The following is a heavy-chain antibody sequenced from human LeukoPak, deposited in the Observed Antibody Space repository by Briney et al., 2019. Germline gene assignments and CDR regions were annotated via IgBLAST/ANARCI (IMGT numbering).Heavy chain of an antibody. CDR2: INPNSGGT. Sequence: ASVKVSCKGFQYTFTGYYMHWVRQAPGQGPEWMGRINPNSGGTDYSQKFQGRVTMTRDTSISTAYMELTRLASDDTAVYYCVRDRGGYCSRANCRVGWLDPWGQGTLVTVSS. J-gene: IGHJ5*01. CDR3: VRDRGGYCSRANCRVGWLDP. V-gene: IGHV1-2*06. CDR1: QYTFTGYY. D-gene: IGHD2-2*01.